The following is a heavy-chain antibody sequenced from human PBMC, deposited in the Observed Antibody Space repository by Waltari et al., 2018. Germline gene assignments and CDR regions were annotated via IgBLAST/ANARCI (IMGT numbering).Heavy chain of an antibody. D-gene: IGHD5-12*01. CDR3: ARDSIYSGFYSYNYGMDV. Sequence: EVQLLESGGGWVQVGGSLRRSGAASGVSFNTYWMTWVRQAPGKGLEWVANIKNDGSQTYYGDSVKGRFTISRDNAGNSLYLQMHSLRAEDTAVYYCARDSIYSGFYSYNYGMDVWGQGTTVTVSS. J-gene: IGHJ6*01. CDR2: IKNDGSQT. CDR1: GVSFNTYW. V-gene: IGHV3-7*01.